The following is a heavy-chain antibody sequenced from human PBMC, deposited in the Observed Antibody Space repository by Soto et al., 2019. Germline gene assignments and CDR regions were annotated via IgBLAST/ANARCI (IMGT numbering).Heavy chain of an antibody. CDR1: GGSLSSSSYY. J-gene: IGHJ5*02. CDR3: ARDFSRFGSTIGWFDP. V-gene: IGHV4-31*02. Sequence: PSETLSLTCTVSGGSLSSSSYYWGWIRQPPGKGLEWIGYIYYSGSTYYNPSLKSRVTISVDTSKNQFSLKLSSVTAADTAVYYCARDFSRFGSTIGWFDPWGQGTLVTVSS. D-gene: IGHD3-10*01. CDR2: IYYSGST.